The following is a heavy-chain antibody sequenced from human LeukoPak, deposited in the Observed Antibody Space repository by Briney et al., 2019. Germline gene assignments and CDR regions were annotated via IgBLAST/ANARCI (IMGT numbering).Heavy chain of an antibody. CDR1: GGSFSGYY. D-gene: IGHD6-13*01. Sequence: SETLSLICAVYGGSFSGYYWSWIRQPPGKGLEWIGEINHSGSTNYNPSLKSRVTISVDTSKNQFSLKLSSVTAADTAVYYCARDLGIAAAGTVYFDYWGQGTLVTVSS. J-gene: IGHJ4*02. V-gene: IGHV4-34*01. CDR3: ARDLGIAAAGTVYFDY. CDR2: INHSGST.